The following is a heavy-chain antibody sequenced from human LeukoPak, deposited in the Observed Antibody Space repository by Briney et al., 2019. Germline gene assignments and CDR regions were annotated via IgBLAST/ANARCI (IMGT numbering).Heavy chain of an antibody. J-gene: IGHJ4*02. CDR1: GGTFSSYT. Sequence: SVKVSCKASGGTFSSYTISWVRQAPGQGLEWMGRIIPILGIANYAQKFQGRATITADKSTSTAYMELSSLRSEDTAVYYCAREKTGTKYYFDYWGQGTLVTVSS. CDR3: AREKTGTKYYFDY. CDR2: IIPILGIA. V-gene: IGHV1-69*04. D-gene: IGHD1-7*01.